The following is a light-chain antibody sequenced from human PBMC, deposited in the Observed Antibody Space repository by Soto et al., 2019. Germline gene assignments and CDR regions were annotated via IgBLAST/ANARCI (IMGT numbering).Light chain of an antibody. Sequence: DIQMTQSPSTLSGSVGDRVTITCRASQTISSWLAWYQQKPGTAPKVLIYHASNLQSGVPSRFSGSGSGTDFTLTISSLQPEDFATYYCQQSYSSLITFGQGTRLEIK. CDR2: HAS. V-gene: IGKV1-39*01. J-gene: IGKJ5*01. CDR3: QQSYSSLIT. CDR1: QTISSW.